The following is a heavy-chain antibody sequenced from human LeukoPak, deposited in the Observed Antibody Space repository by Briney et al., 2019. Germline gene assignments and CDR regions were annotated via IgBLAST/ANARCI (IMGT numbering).Heavy chain of an antibody. D-gene: IGHD6-13*01. J-gene: IGHJ6*03. Sequence: PSETLSLTCAVYGGSFSGSYWSWIRQPPGKGLEWIGEINHSGSTNYNPSLKSRVTISVDTSKNQFSLKLSSVTAADTAVYYCARPPSGGSSWFEGYYYYYMDVWGKGTTVTVSS. CDR2: INHSGST. CDR1: GGSFSGSY. V-gene: IGHV4-34*01. CDR3: ARPPSGGSSWFEGYYYYYMDV.